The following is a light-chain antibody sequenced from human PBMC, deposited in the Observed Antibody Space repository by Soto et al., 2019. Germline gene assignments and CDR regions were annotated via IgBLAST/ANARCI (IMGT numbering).Light chain of an antibody. CDR2: EVS. Sequence: SALPQPASVSGSPGQSITLSCTGTSSDVGGYNYVSWYQQHPGKAPKLMIYEVSNRPSGVSNRFSGSKSGNTASLTISGLQAEDEADYYCSSYTSSSIDYVFGTGTKLTVL. J-gene: IGLJ1*01. CDR3: SSYTSSSIDYV. V-gene: IGLV2-14*01. CDR1: SSDVGGYNY.